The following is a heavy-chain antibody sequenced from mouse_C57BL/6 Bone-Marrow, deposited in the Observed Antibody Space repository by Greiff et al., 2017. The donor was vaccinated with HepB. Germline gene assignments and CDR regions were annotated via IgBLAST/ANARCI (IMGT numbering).Heavy chain of an antibody. V-gene: IGHV5-9*01. CDR2: ISGGGGNT. J-gene: IGHJ1*03. CDR3: ARVPSSYDWYFDV. Sequence: EVKLMESGGGLVKPGGSLKLSCAASGFTFSSYTMSWVRQTPEKRLEWVATISGGGGNTYYPDSVKGRFTISRDNAKNTLYLQMISLRSEDTALYYCARVPSSYDWYFDVWGTGTTVTVSS. D-gene: IGHD1-1*01. CDR1: GFTFSSYT.